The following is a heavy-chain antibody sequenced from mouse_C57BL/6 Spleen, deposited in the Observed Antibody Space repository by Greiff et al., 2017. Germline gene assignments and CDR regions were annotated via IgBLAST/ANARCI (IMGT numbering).Heavy chain of an antibody. CDR2: ISGGGGNT. V-gene: IGHV5-9*01. Sequence: EVQGVESGGGLVKPGGSLKLSCAASGFTFSSYTMSWVRPTPEKRLEWVATISGGGGNTYYPASVKGRFTISRDNAKNTLYLQMSSLSSEDTALYYCARQGTVYYGNYGWYFDVWGTGTTVTVSS. CDR3: ARQGTVYYGNYGWYFDV. CDR1: GFTFSSYT. J-gene: IGHJ1*03. D-gene: IGHD2-1*01.